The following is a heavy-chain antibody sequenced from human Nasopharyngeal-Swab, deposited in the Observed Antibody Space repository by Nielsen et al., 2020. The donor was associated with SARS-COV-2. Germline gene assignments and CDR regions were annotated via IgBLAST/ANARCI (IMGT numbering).Heavy chain of an antibody. CDR2: ISCTASTI. CDR1: GFTFSTYE. J-gene: IGHJ4*02. V-gene: IGHV3-48*03. Sequence: GESLKISCAASGFTFSTYEMNWVRQTPGKGLEWVSYISCTASTIYYADSVKGRFTISRDNAKNSLYLHMDSLTAEDTAIYYCARVDLALSNYFDYWGQGTLVTVSS. D-gene: IGHD3-10*01. CDR3: ARVDLALSNYFDY.